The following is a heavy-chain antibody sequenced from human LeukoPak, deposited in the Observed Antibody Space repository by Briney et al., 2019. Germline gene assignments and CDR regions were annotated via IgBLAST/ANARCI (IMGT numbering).Heavy chain of an antibody. CDR3: AKSVAIYFYYGLDV. Sequence: GGSLRLSCVPSVFTFSSYAMSWVRQTPGKGLEWVSAISGSGGSTYYADSVKGRFTISRDNSKNTLFLQMNSLRAEDTAPYYCAKSVAIYFYYGLDVWGQGTTVTVSS. V-gene: IGHV3-23*01. CDR1: VFTFSSYA. J-gene: IGHJ6*02. CDR2: ISGSGGST. D-gene: IGHD3-3*01.